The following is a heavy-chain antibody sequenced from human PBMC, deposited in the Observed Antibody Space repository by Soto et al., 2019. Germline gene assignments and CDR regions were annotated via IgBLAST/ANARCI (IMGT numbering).Heavy chain of an antibody. Sequence: QVQLVQSGAEVKKPGASVKVSCKASGYTFTSYGITWVRQAPGQGLEWMGWISAYNGNTNYAQKLQGRVTMTTDTSTSTDYMELWSLRSDDTAVYYCSLLYYYDSSGYYRDAFDIWGQGTMVTVSS. V-gene: IGHV1-18*01. J-gene: IGHJ3*02. CDR3: SLLYYYDSSGYYRDAFDI. D-gene: IGHD3-22*01. CDR2: ISAYNGNT. CDR1: GYTFTSYG.